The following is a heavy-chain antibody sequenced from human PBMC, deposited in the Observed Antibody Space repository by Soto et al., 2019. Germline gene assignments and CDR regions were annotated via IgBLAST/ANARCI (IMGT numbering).Heavy chain of an antibody. CDR3: ARGRSTHYDSSGYHPSSDY. D-gene: IGHD3-22*01. Sequence: SETLSLTCAVYGGSFSGYYWSWIRQPPGKGLEWIGEINHSGSTNYNPSLKSRVTISVDTSKNQFSLKLSSVTAADTAVYYCARGRSTHYDSSGYHPSSDYWGQGTLVTVSS. V-gene: IGHV4-34*01. CDR1: GGSFSGYY. CDR2: INHSGST. J-gene: IGHJ4*02.